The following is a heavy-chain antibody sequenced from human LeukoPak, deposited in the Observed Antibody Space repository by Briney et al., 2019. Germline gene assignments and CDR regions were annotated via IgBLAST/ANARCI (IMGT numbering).Heavy chain of an antibody. V-gene: IGHV3-23*01. Sequence: GGSLRLSCAASGFTFSSYATSWVRQAPGKGLEWVSAISGSGGSTYYADSVKGRFTISRDNSKNTLYLQMNSLRAEDTAVYYCAKDRGWGSSGWGYVFDFWGQGKMVT. CDR2: ISGSGGST. CDR1: GFTFSSYA. D-gene: IGHD6-25*01. CDR3: AKDRGWGSSGWGYVFDF. J-gene: IGHJ3*01.